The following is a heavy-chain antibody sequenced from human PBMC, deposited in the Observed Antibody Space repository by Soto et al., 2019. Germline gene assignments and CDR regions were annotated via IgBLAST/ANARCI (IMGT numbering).Heavy chain of an antibody. Sequence: ASVKVSCKAFGYTFTSYAMHWGRQAPGQRLEWMGWINAGNGNTKYSQKFQGRVTITRDTSASTAYMELSSLRSEDTAVYYCARDYTRSVYSSTWGLAEYFQHWGQGTLVTVS. CDR2: INAGNGNT. CDR3: ARDYTRSVYSSTWGLAEYFQH. J-gene: IGHJ1*01. CDR1: GYTFTSYA. D-gene: IGHD6-13*01. V-gene: IGHV1-3*01.